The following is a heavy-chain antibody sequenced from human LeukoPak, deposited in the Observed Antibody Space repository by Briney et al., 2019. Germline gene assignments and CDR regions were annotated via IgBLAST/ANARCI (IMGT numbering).Heavy chain of an antibody. Sequence: SETLSLTCTVSGGSISSGGYYWSWIRQHPGKGLEWIGYIYYSGSTYYNPSLKSRVTISVDTSKNQFSLKLSSVTAADTAVYYCARATSSSGYAGALSWFDPWGQGTLVTVSS. V-gene: IGHV4-31*03. CDR1: GGSISSGGYY. CDR2: IYYSGST. CDR3: ARATSSSGYAGALSWFDP. D-gene: IGHD3-22*01. J-gene: IGHJ5*02.